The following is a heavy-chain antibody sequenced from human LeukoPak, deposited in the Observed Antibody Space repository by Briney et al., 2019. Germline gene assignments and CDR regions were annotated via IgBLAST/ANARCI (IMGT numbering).Heavy chain of an antibody. J-gene: IGHJ6*02. D-gene: IGHD3-22*01. V-gene: IGHV1-2*02. CDR1: GYTFTGYY. CDR3: ARGHPTYYYDSSGRYYYYGMDV. CDR2: INPNSGGT. Sequence: ASVTVSCKASGYTFTGYYMHRVRQAPGQGLEWMGWINPNSGGTNYAQKFQGRVTMTRDTSISTAYMELSRLRSDDTAVYYCARGHPTYYYDSSGRYYYYGMDVWGQGTTVTVSS.